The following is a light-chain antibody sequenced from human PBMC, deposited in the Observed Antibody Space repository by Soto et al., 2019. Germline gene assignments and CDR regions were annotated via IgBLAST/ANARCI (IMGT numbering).Light chain of an antibody. J-gene: IGKJ2*01. CDR2: GAS. V-gene: IGKV3-15*01. Sequence: EIVMTQSPATLSVSPGERATLSCRASQSVSSNLAWYQQKPGQAPRILIYGASTRATGVPARFSGSGSGTAFTLTISSLQSEGFAVYYCQQYDNWYTFGQGTKLEIK. CDR3: QQYDNWYT. CDR1: QSVSSN.